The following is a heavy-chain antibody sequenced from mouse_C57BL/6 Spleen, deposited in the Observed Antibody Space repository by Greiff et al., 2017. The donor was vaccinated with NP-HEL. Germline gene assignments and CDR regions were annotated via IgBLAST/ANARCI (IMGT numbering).Heavy chain of an antibody. V-gene: IGHV1-64*01. CDR3: ARLGTTVVAHFDY. CDR2: IHPNSGST. Sequence: QVQLQQPGAELVKPGASVKLSCKASGYTFTSYWMHWVKQRPGQGLEWIGMIHPNSGSTNYNEKFKSKATLTVDKSSSTAYMQLSSLTSEDSAVYYCARLGTTVVAHFDYWGQGTTLTVSS. D-gene: IGHD1-1*01. J-gene: IGHJ2*01. CDR1: GYTFTSYW.